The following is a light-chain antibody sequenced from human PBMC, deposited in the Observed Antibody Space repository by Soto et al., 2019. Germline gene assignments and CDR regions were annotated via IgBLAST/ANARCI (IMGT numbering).Light chain of an antibody. CDR1: SSDVGGYNY. V-gene: IGLV2-14*01. CDR2: DVS. CDR3: SSYTSSSTPL. J-gene: IGLJ2*01. Sequence: QSALTQPASVSGSPGQSITISCTGTSSDVGGYNYVSWYQQHPGKAPKLMIYDVSNRPSGVSNHFSGSKSGNTASLTISGVQAEDEADYYCSSYTSSSTPLFGGGTKVTVL.